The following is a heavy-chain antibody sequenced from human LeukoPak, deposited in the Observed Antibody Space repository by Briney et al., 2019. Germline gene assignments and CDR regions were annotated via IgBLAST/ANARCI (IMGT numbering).Heavy chain of an antibody. J-gene: IGHJ4*02. CDR1: GYTFTGYY. D-gene: IGHD5-18*01. V-gene: IGHV1-2*02. Sequence: ASVKVSCKASGYTFTGYYMHWVRQAPGQGLEWMGWINPNSGGTNYAQKFQGRVTMTRDTSISTAYMELSSLRSEDTAVYYCARTWIQLWFNDYWGQGTLVTVSS. CDR3: ARTWIQLWFNDY. CDR2: INPNSGGT.